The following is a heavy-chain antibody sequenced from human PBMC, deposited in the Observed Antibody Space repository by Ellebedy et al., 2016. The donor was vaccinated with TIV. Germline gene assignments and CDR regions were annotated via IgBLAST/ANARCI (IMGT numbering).Heavy chain of an antibody. Sequence: GESLKISCAASGFTFSNYALRWVRQAPGKGLEWVTFIRYDGSAAYYADSVKGRFTISRDNSKNMLYLQMNSLRAEDTATYYCATPGRDGYNRYFDNWGQGTLVTVSS. V-gene: IGHV3-30*02. CDR3: ATPGRDGYNRYFDN. CDR2: IRYDGSAA. J-gene: IGHJ4*02. CDR1: GFTFSNYA. D-gene: IGHD5-24*01.